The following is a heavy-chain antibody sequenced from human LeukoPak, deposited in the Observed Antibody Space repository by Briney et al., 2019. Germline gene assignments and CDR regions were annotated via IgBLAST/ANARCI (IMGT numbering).Heavy chain of an antibody. CDR3: ARGKGVYSGSYRYYFDY. Sequence: GGSLRLSCAASGFTFDDYGMSWVRQAPGKGLEWVSGINWNGGSTGYADSVKGRFTISRDTAKNSLYLQMNSLRAEDTALYYCARGKGVYSGSYRYYFDYWGQGTLVTVSS. V-gene: IGHV3-20*04. CDR1: GFTFDDYG. D-gene: IGHD1-26*01. CDR2: INWNGGST. J-gene: IGHJ4*02.